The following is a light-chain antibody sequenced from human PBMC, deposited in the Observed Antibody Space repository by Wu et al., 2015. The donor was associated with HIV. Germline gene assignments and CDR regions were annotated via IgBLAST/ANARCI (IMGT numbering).Light chain of an antibody. J-gene: IGKJ4*01. Sequence: EVVMTQSPATLSVSPGETATLSCRASQSVTSNLAWYQHKAGQAPRLLIYGASTRATGIPARFSGSGSWTEFALTISSLQSEDFAVYYCHQYGSAPITIGGGTEVEIK. CDR2: GAS. CDR1: QSVTSN. CDR3: HQYGSAPIT. V-gene: IGKV3-15*01.